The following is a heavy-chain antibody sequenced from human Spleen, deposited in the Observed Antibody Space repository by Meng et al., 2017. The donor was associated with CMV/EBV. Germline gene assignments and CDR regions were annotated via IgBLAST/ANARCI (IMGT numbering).Heavy chain of an antibody. CDR2: TYYSGST. CDR1: GGSISSGSYY. V-gene: IGHV4-39*07. J-gene: IGHJ6*02. Sequence: SETLSLTCTVSGGSISSGSYYWGWIRHPPGKGLEWIGNTYYSGSTYYNPSLRSRVTISVDTSKNQFSLKLSSVTAADTAVYYCARGSTSWGDVWGQGTTVTVSS. D-gene: IGHD2-2*01. CDR3: ARGSTSWGDV.